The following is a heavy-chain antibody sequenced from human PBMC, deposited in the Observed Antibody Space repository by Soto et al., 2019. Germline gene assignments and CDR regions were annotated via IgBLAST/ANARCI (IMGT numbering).Heavy chain of an antibody. D-gene: IGHD3-10*01. CDR1: GFTFSSYA. J-gene: IGHJ5*02. V-gene: IGHV3-30-3*01. CDR2: ISYDGSNK. Sequence: QVQLVESGGGVVQPGRSLRLSCAASGFTFSSYAMHWVRQAPGKGLEWVPVISYDGSNKYYADSVKGRFTISRDNSKNTLYLQMNSLRAEDTAVYYCASLGNTYYYGSGSFRNWFDPWGQGTLVTVSS. CDR3: ASLGNTYYYGSGSFRNWFDP.